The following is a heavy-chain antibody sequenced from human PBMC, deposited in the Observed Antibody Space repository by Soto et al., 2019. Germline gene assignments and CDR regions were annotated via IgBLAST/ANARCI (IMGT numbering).Heavy chain of an antibody. CDR1: GFTFSNYV. CDR2: ISGSGSST. V-gene: IGHV3-23*01. D-gene: IGHD5-12*01. J-gene: IGHJ4*02. CDR3: AKHPGYSGYDSPFDY. Sequence: EVQLLESGGGLVQPGGSLRLSCVVSGFTFSNYVMSWVRQAPGKGLEWVSGISGSGSSTNYADSVKGRLTISRDNSKNTVFLQMNSLRAEDTAIYYCAKHPGYSGYDSPFDYWGQGTLVTVSS.